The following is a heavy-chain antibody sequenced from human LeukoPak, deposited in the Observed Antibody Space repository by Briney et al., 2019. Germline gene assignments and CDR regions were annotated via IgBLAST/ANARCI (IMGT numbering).Heavy chain of an antibody. CDR1: GFTVSSNY. CDR2: IYSGGST. V-gene: IGHV3-53*01. CDR3: ARAPTRNAFDI. J-gene: IGHJ3*02. Sequence: GGSLRPSCAASGFTVSSNYMSWVRQAPGKGLEWVSVIYSGGSTYYADSVKGRFTISRDNSKNTLYLQMNSLRAEDTAVYYCARAPTRNAFDIWGQGTMVTVSS.